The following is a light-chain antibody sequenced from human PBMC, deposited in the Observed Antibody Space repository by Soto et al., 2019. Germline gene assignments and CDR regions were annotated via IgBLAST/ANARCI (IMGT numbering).Light chain of an antibody. CDR2: EVT. J-gene: IGLJ1*01. CDR3: SSYAGSNHPYV. Sequence: QSALTQPPSASGSPGQSVTISCTGTSGDVGAYDYVSWYQQHPGKAPKLLIYEVTKRPLGVPDRFSGSKSGNAASLTVSGRHADDEADYYCSSYAGSNHPYVFGAGTKLTVL. V-gene: IGLV2-8*01. CDR1: SGDVGAYDY.